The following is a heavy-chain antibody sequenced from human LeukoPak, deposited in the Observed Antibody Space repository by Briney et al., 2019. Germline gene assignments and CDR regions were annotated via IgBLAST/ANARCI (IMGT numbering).Heavy chain of an antibody. V-gene: IGHV3-23*01. CDR2: ISGTGVST. CDR3: ARQPPSYYFDY. D-gene: IGHD6-6*01. J-gene: IGHJ4*02. Sequence: PGGSPRLSCAASGFTFSSYSMNWVRQAPGKGLEWVSTISGTGVSTYYADSVKGRFTISRDNSKNMLYLQMSSLRAEDTAVYYCARQPPSYYFDYWGQGTLVTVSS. CDR1: GFTFSSYS.